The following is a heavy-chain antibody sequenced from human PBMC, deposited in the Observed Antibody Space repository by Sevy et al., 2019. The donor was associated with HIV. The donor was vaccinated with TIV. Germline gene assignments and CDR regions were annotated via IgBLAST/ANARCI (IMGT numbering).Heavy chain of an antibody. Sequence: SETLSLTCTVSGGSITSLYWGWIRQPPGKGLEWIANIYYNGNTNYNPSLKSRVTISLNTSKNQFSLRLSSVTAAETAIYYCGGENAWGRGYSWGQGTLVTVSS. CDR1: GGSITSLY. V-gene: IGHV4-59*08. D-gene: IGHD1-26*01. J-gene: IGHJ4*02. CDR2: IYYNGNT. CDR3: GGENAWGRGYS.